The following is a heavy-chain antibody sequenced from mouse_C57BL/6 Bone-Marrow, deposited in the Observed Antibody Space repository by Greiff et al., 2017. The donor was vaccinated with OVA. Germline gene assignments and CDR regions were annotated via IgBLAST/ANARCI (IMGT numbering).Heavy chain of an antibody. D-gene: IGHD2-5*01. V-gene: IGHV1-55*01. CDR2: IYPGSGST. J-gene: IGHJ3*01. Sequence: VKLQESGAELVKPGASVKMSCKASGYTFTSYWITWVKQRPGQGLEWIGDIYPGSGSTNYNEKFKSKATLTVDTSSSTAYMQLSSLTSEDSAVYYCARVSNYVAYWGQGTLVTVSA. CDR1: GYTFTSYW. CDR3: ARVSNYVAY.